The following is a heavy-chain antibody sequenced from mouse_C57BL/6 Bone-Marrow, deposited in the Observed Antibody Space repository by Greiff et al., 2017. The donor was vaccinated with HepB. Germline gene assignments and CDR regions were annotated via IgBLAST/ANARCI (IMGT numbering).Heavy chain of an antibody. D-gene: IGHD1-1*01. CDR2: SRNKANDYTT. J-gene: IGHJ1*03. CDR1: GFTFSDFY. V-gene: IGHV7-1*01. CDR3: ARDAPITTVVAWYFDV. Sequence: EVQLVDSGGGLVQSGRSLRLSCATSGFTFSDFYMEWVRQAPGKGLEWIAASRNKANDYTTEYSASVKGRFIVSRDTSQSILYLQMNALRAEDTAIYYCARDAPITTVVAWYFDVWGTGTTVTVSS.